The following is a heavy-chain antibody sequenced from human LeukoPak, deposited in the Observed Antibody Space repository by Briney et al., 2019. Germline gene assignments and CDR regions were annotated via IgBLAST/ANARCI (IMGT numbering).Heavy chain of an antibody. CDR3: ARAYYYGSGSYYHDY. CDR1: GFTVSNNY. Sequence: PGGSLRLSCTVSGFTVSNNYMSWVRQAPGKGLVWVSRIKTDGSSTSYADSVKGRFTISRDNAKNTLYLQMNSLRAEDTAVYYCARAYYYGSGSYYHDYWGQGTLVTVSS. V-gene: IGHV3-74*01. D-gene: IGHD3-10*01. J-gene: IGHJ4*02. CDR2: IKTDGSST.